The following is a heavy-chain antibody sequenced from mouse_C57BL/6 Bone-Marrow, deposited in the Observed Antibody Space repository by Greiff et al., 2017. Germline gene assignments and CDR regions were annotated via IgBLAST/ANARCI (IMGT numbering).Heavy chain of an antibody. J-gene: IGHJ3*01. CDR2: IDPETGGT. Sequence: QVQLQQSGAELVRPGASVTLSCKASGYKFNDYEMHWVKQTPVHGLEWIGAIDPETGGTAYNQKFKGKAILTADKSSSTAYMELRSLTSEDSAVYYCTPFGWFAYWGQGTLVTVSA. CDR3: TPFGWFAY. V-gene: IGHV1-15*01. CDR1: GYKFNDYE. D-gene: IGHD3-1*01.